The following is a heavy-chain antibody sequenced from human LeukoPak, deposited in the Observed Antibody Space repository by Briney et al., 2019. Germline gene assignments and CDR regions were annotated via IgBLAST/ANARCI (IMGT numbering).Heavy chain of an antibody. Sequence: ASVTVSCKASGYPFTWYGFTWVRQAPGQGLEWMGWINPNSGGANYAEKFQGRVTMTRDTSISTAYTELSRLRYDDTALYYCARGQSLNDYWGQGTLVTVSS. CDR3: ARGQSLNDY. V-gene: IGHV1-2*02. J-gene: IGHJ4*02. CDR1: GYPFTWYG. CDR2: INPNSGGA.